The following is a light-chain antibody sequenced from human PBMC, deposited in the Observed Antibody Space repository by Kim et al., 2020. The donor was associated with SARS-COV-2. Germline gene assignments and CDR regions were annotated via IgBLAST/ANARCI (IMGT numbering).Light chain of an antibody. Sequence: QSALTQPASVSGSPGQSITISCTGTSSDIGGYNYVSWYQQYPGKAPKLLIYDVTKRPSGVSNRFSGSKSGITASLTISGLQAEDEADYYCSSYTSSTTYVFGTGTKVTVL. CDR2: DVT. V-gene: IGLV2-14*01. CDR3: SSYTSSTTYV. J-gene: IGLJ1*01. CDR1: SSDIGGYNY.